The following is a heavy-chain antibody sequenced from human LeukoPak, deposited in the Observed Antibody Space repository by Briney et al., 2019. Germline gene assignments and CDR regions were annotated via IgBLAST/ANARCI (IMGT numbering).Heavy chain of an antibody. V-gene: IGHV3-21*01. D-gene: IGHD3-22*01. CDR3: ARAWVKSYYDSSGYMDV. CDR2: ISSSSSYI. Sequence: GGSLRLSCAASGFTFSSYAMHWVRQAPGKGLEWVSSISSSSSYIYYADSVKGRFTISRDNAKNSLYLRMNSLRAEDTAVYYCARAWVKSYYDSSGYMDVWGKGTTVTVSS. J-gene: IGHJ6*03. CDR1: GFTFSSYA.